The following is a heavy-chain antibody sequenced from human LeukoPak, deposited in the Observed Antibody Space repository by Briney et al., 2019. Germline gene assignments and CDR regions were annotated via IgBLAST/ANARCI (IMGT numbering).Heavy chain of an antibody. CDR2: IYYSGST. V-gene: IGHV4-59*08. CDR1: GGSISSYY. J-gene: IGHJ5*02. CDR3: ARLITMVRGVTEGGWFDP. D-gene: IGHD3-10*01. Sequence: PSETLSLTCTVSGGSISSYYWSWIRQPPGKGLEWIGYIYYSGSTNYNPSLKSRVTISVDTSKNQFSLKLSSVTAADTAVYYCARLITMVRGVTEGGWFDPWGQGTLVTVSS.